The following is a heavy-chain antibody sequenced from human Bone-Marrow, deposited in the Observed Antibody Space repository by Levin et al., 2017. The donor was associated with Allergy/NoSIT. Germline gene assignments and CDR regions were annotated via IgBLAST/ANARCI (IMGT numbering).Heavy chain of an antibody. CDR3: TRESVAGRYYFDF. CDR2: VYHSGTT. J-gene: IGHJ4*02. CDR1: GGSITGYN. Sequence: PSETLSLTCSVSGGSITGYNWSWIRQPSGKGLEWIGFVYHSGTTNYNPSLKNRVIISLDTSKRQLSLELRSVTAADTAVYFCTRESVAGRYYFDFWGQGALVTVSS. V-gene: IGHV4-59*01. D-gene: IGHD1-14*01.